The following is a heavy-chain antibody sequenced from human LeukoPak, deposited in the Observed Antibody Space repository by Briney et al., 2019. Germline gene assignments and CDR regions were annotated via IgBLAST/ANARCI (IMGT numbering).Heavy chain of an antibody. CDR2: MNPNSGNT. D-gene: IGHD6-19*01. CDR1: GYTFTSYD. J-gene: IGHJ6*02. Sequence: ASVKVSCKASGYTFTSYDINWVRQATGQGLEWMGWMNPNSGNTGYAQKFQGRVTMTRNTSISTAYMELSSLRSEDTAVYYCARESAVAGIYYYCGMDVWGQGTTVTVS. V-gene: IGHV1-8*01. CDR3: ARESAVAGIYYYCGMDV.